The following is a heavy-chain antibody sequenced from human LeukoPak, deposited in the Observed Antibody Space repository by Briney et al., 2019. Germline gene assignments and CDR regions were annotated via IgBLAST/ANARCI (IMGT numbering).Heavy chain of an antibody. D-gene: IGHD5-24*01. V-gene: IGHV3-48*03. Sequence: GGALRLSCTASGFTFSSYEMNWVRQAPGKGLEWVSYISSSGTTKYYADSVKGRFTISRDNAKNSLHLQMNSLRAEDTAVYYCAAGGYGYISYWGQGTLVTVSS. CDR1: GFTFSSYE. CDR3: AAGGYGYISY. J-gene: IGHJ4*02. CDR2: ISSSGTTK.